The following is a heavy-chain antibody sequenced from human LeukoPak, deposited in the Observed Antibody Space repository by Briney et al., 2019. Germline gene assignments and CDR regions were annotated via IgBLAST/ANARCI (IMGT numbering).Heavy chain of an antibody. V-gene: IGHV1-69*01. J-gene: IGHJ6*03. CDR3: ARTGAHVDTAMVTGYYYYYMDV. D-gene: IGHD5-18*01. CDR2: IIPIFGTA. Sequence: ASVKVSCKASGGTFSSYAISWVRQAPGQGLEWIGGIIPIFGTANYAQKFQGRVTITADESTSTAYMELSSLRSEDTAVYYCARTGAHVDTAMVTGYYYYYMDVWGKGTTVTVSS. CDR1: GGTFSSYA.